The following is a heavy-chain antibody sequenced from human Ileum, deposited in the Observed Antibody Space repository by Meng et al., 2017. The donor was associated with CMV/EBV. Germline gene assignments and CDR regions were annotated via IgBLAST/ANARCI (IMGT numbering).Heavy chain of an antibody. CDR3: AQVRVGDWYFDL. J-gene: IGHJ2*01. Sequence: GGSLRLSCAASGITFMKYGIHWVRQAPGQGLEWVSSIDSDSEYIYYADSFKGRFTISRDNTKNSVHLQMNSLRAEDTAVYYCAQVRVGDWYFDLWGRGTPVTVSS. CDR2: IDSDSEYI. D-gene: IGHD3-10*01. V-gene: IGHV3-21*01. CDR1: GITFMKYG.